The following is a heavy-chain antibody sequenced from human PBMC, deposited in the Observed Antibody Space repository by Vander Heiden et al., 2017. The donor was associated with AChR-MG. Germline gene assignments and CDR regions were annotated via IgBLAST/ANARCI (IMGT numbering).Heavy chain of an antibody. CDR3: ARERYYYGSGSYPFDY. Sequence: QVQLVQSGAAVKKPGASVKVPCQASGYTFTSYAMHWVRQAPGQRLGWMGWINAGNGNTKYSQKFQGRVTITRDTSASTAYMELSSLRSEDTAVYYCARERYYYGSGSYPFDYWGQGTLVTVSS. V-gene: IGHV1-3*01. J-gene: IGHJ4*02. D-gene: IGHD3-10*01. CDR1: GYTFTSYA. CDR2: INAGNGNT.